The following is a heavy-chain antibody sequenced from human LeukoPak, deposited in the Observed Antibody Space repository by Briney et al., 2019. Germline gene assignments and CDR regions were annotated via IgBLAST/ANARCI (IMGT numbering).Heavy chain of an antibody. V-gene: IGHV4-4*07. CDR2: IYTSGST. CDR3: ARDVAANWFDP. CDR1: GFTFSSYW. Sequence: PGGSLRLSCAASGFTFSSYWMSWIRQPAGKGLEWIGRIYTSGSTNYNPSLKSRVTMSVDTSKNQFSLKLSSVTAADTAVYYCARDVAANWFDPWGQGTLVTVSS. D-gene: IGHD6-19*01. J-gene: IGHJ5*02.